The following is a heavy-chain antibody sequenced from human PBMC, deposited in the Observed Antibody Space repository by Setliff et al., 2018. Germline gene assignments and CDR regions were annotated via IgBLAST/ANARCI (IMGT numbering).Heavy chain of an antibody. CDR1: GYTFTSYD. J-gene: IGHJ4*02. Sequence: VKVSCKASGYTFTSYDINWVRQATGQGLEWMGWMNPNSGNTGDAQKCQGRVTMTRNTSISTAYMELSSLRSEDTAVYYCAAGLWFGELLYWANLDYWGQGTLVTVSS. CDR2: MNPNSGNT. CDR3: AAGLWFGELLYWANLDY. V-gene: IGHV1-8*01. D-gene: IGHD3-10*01.